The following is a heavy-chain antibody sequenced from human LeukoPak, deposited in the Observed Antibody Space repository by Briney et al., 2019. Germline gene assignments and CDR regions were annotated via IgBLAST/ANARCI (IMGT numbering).Heavy chain of an antibody. CDR2: IWYDGSNK. D-gene: IGHD5-12*01. CDR3: AKGPSGRIVATMDYSMDV. J-gene: IGHJ6*02. Sequence: GGSLRLSCAASGFTFSSYGMHWVRQAPGKGLEWVAVIWYDGSNKFYADSVKGRFTISRDNSKNTLYLQMNSLRAEDTAVYYCAKGPSGRIVATMDYSMDVWGQGTTVTVSS. V-gene: IGHV3-33*06. CDR1: GFTFSSYG.